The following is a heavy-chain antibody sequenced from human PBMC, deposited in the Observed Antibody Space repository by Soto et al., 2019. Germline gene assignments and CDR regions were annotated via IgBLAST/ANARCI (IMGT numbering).Heavy chain of an antibody. CDR2: IYHSGST. CDR1: GYYISSGYY. V-gene: IGHV4-38-2*01. CDR3: ARARCTTTCSFYFDP. D-gene: IGHD2-2*01. Sequence: PSETLSLTCAVSGYYISSGYYWGWIRQPPGKGLEWIGCIYHSGSTYYNPSLKSRVTISVDTSKNRFSLKLSSVTAADTAVYYCARARCTTTCSFYFDPWGQGTQVTVSS. J-gene: IGHJ4*02.